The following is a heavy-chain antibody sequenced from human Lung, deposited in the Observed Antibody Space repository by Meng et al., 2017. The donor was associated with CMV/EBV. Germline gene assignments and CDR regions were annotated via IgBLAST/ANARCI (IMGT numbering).Heavy chain of an antibody. CDR2: FYHTGST. CDR1: GYSISSGNY. J-gene: IGHJ4*02. Sequence: SETLSLTCTVSGYSISSGNYWGWIRQPPGKGLEWIGSFYHTGSTSYNPSLKSRVTISLDTSKNQFSLKLTSVTAADTAVYYCARGWGAALDYWGQGTLVNVSS. D-gene: IGHD1-26*01. CDR3: ARGWGAALDY. V-gene: IGHV4-38-2*02.